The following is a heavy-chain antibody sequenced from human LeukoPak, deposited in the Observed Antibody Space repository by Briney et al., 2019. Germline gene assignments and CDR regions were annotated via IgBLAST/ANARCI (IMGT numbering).Heavy chain of an antibody. V-gene: IGHV4-39*07. CDR2: IYYSGTT. CDR1: GGSISSYY. J-gene: IGHJ6*03. CDR3: ARDFSSSSTVYYYYYMDV. Sequence: SSETLSLTCTVSGGSISSYYWGWVRQPPGKGLEWIGTIYYSGTTYYNPSLKSRVTISIDTSKNHFSLKLSSVTAADTAIYYCARDFSSSSTVYYYYYMDVWGKGTTVTVSS. D-gene: IGHD6-6*01.